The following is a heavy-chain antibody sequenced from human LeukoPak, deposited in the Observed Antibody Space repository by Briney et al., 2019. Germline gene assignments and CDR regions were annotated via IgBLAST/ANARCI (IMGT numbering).Heavy chain of an antibody. CDR2: IIPIFGTA. CDR1: GGTFSSYA. J-gene: IGHJ5*02. CDR3: AATSEGYSSSWHTYHWFDP. V-gene: IGHV1-69*05. Sequence: ASVKVSCKASGGTFSSYAISWVRQAPGQGLEWMGGIIPIFGTANYAQKFQGRVTITTDESTSTAYMELSSLRSEDTAVYYCAATSEGYSSSWHTYHWFDPWGQGTLVTVSS. D-gene: IGHD6-13*01.